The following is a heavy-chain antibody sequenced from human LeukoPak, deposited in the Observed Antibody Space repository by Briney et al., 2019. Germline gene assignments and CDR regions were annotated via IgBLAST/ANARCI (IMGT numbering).Heavy chain of an antibody. CDR3: ARAYTSSCRWFDP. V-gene: IGHV4-31*03. Sequence: SQTLSLTCTVSGGSISSGGYYWSWIRQHPGKGLEWIGYIYYSGSSYYNPSLKSRITISVDTSKTQFSLKLSSVTAADTAVYYCARAYTSSCRWFDPWGQGTLVTVSS. J-gene: IGHJ5*02. CDR1: GGSISSGGYY. D-gene: IGHD6-13*01. CDR2: IYYSGSS.